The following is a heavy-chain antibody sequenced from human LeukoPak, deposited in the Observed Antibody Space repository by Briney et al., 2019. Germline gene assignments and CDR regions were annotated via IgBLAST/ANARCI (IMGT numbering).Heavy chain of an antibody. CDR2: IDPNSDNI. Sequence: ASVKVSCKASGYTFTGCFIHYVRQAPGHGLEWMGWIDPNSDNIRYSETFKDRVTMTRDTSTNTAYMELSWLRSDDTAVYYCARSEYNYGYVYFDHWGQGTLVIVSS. J-gene: IGHJ4*02. V-gene: IGHV1-2*02. CDR1: GYTFTGCF. CDR3: ARSEYNYGYVYFDH. D-gene: IGHD5-18*01.